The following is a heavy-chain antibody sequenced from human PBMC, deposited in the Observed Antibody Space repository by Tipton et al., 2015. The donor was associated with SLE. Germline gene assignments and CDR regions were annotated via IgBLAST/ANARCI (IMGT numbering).Heavy chain of an antibody. Sequence: TLSLTCIVSGDSISSSSYYWGWIRQPPGKGLEWVGTVYYTGNTFYNPSLKSRVTISVDTSKNQFSLKLSSVTAADTAVYYCARVGFDAFLEWLGLDYWGQGTLVTVSS. CDR1: GDSISSSSYY. CDR3: ARVGFDAFLEWLGLDY. J-gene: IGHJ4*02. V-gene: IGHV4-39*07. D-gene: IGHD3-3*01. CDR2: VYYTGNT.